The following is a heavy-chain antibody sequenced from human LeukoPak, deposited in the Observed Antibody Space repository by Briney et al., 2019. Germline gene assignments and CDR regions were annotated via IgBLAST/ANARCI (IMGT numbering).Heavy chain of an antibody. CDR2: ISGNGRST. D-gene: IGHD5-18*01. V-gene: IGHV3-23*01. J-gene: IGHJ4*02. CDR3: QMNSLRAEDTAVYYCAKDSAGYSYGFDS. Sequence: GGSLRLSCAASGFTFSSYAMSWVRQAPGKGLEWVSSISGNGRSTFYADSVKERFTNPRDDYKNTLYLEMTSARDNSKNTLYLQMNSLRAEDTAVYYCAKDSAGYSYGFDSWGQGTLVTVSS. CDR1: GFTFSSYA.